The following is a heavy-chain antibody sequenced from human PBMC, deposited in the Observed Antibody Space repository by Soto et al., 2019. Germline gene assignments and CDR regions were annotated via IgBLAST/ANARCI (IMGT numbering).Heavy chain of an antibody. CDR1: GFTFSSYA. CDR3: ARDGGKLYFDY. CDR2: ISYDGSNK. J-gene: IGHJ4*02. V-gene: IGHV3-30-3*01. Sequence: GGSLRLSCAASGFTFSSYAMHWVRQAPGKGLEWVAVISYDGSNKYYADSVKGRFTISRDNSKNTLYLQMNSLRAEDTAVYYCARDGGKLYFDYWGQGTLVTXSS. D-gene: IGHD1-1*01.